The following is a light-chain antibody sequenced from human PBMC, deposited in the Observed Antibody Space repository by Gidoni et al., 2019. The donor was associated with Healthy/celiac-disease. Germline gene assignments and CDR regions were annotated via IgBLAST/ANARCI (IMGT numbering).Light chain of an antibody. J-gene: IGLJ1*01. V-gene: IGLV3-19*01. CDR1: SLRSYY. CDR2: GKN. CDR3: NSRDSSGKHLGV. Sequence: SSELTQDPAVSVALGQTVRITCQGDSLRSYYASWYQQKPGQAPVLVIYGKNNRPSGIPDRFSGSSSGNTAYLTITGAQAEDEADYYCNSRDSSGKHLGVFGTGTKVTVL.